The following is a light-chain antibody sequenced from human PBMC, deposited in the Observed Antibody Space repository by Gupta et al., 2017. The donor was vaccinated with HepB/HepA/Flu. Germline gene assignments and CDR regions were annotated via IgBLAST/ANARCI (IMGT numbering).Light chain of an antibody. V-gene: IGLV2-14*03. CDR2: DVS. Sequence: QSALTPPAPVSGSPGPSITISCTGTSSDNGGYNYVSWYQQYPCKAPKLMIYDVSNRPSGVSNSFSGSKSGNTASLTISGRQAEDEADYYCNSYTTISTWVFGGGTRLTVL. CDR1: SSDNGGYNY. CDR3: NSYTTISTWV. J-gene: IGLJ3*02.